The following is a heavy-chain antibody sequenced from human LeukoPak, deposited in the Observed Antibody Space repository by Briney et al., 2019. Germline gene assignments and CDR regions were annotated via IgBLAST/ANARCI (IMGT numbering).Heavy chain of an antibody. CDR1: GYTFTGYY. CDR2: INPNSGGT. V-gene: IGHV1-2*02. J-gene: IGHJ4*02. Sequence: GASMKVSCKASGYTFTGYYMHWVRQAPGQGLEWMGWINPNSGGTNYAQKFQGRVTMTRDTSISTAYMELSRLRSDDTAVYYCATEYYYDSSGYFYPPVYWGQGTLVTVSS. CDR3: ATEYYYDSSGYFYPPVY. D-gene: IGHD3-22*01.